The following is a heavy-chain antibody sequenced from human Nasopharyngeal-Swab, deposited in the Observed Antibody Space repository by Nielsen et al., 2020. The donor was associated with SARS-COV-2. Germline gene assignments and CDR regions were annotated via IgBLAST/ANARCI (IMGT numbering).Heavy chain of an antibody. CDR1: GYKILNYW. CDR3: ARVGWTGNYRGQLDS. J-gene: IGHJ4*02. V-gene: IGHV5-51*01. D-gene: IGHD3/OR15-3a*01. CDR2: IYPGDSDT. Sequence: KVSCKVSGYKILNYWIGWVRQMPGKGPEWIGIIYPGDSDTRYSSSFEGQVTMSVDRSISTAYLQWSSLKASDSAMYYCARVGWTGNYRGQLDSWGQGTLVTVSS.